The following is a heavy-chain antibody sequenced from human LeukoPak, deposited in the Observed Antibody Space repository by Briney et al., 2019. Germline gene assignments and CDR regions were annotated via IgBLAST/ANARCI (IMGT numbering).Heavy chain of an antibody. D-gene: IGHD3-22*01. J-gene: IGHJ4*02. CDR2: IRPSGDNT. CDR3: ASAWHLGIVVVMLDS. CDR1: GFTFSSYD. V-gene: IGHV3-23*01. Sequence: GGSLRHSCAASGFTFSSYDMTWVRQAPGRGLEWVSSIRPSGDNTYYGDSVKGRFTVSRDNSKNTVYLQMNSLRVEDTAVYYCASAWHLGIVVVMLDSWGQGTLVTVSS.